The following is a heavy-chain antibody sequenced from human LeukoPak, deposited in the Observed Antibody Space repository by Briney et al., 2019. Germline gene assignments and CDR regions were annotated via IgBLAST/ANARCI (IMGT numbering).Heavy chain of an antibody. J-gene: IGHJ6*02. D-gene: IGHD5-18*01. CDR1: GFTFTSSA. CDR2: IVVGSGNT. Sequence: SVKVSCKASGFTFTSSAMQWVRQARGQRLEWIGWIVVGSGNTNYAQKFQERVTITRDMSTSTAYMELSSLRSEDTAVYYCAADRDHVDTAMVYYYGMDVWGQGTTVTVSS. CDR3: AADRDHVDTAMVYYYGMDV. V-gene: IGHV1-58*02.